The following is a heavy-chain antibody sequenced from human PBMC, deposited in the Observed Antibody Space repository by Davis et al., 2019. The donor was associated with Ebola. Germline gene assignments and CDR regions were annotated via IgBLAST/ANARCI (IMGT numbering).Heavy chain of an antibody. V-gene: IGHV4-34*01. CDR2: INHSGST. CDR1: GGSFSGYY. CDR3: ARGWGVQAARYFDL. J-gene: IGHJ2*01. Sequence: PSETLSLTCAVYGGSFSGYYWSWIRQPPGKGLEWIGEINHSGSTNYNPSLKSRVPISVDTSKNQFSLKLSSVTAADTAVYYCARGWGVQAARYFDLWGRGTLVTVSS. D-gene: IGHD2-2*01.